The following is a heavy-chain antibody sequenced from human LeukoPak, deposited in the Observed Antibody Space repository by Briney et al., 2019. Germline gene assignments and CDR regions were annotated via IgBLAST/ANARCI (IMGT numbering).Heavy chain of an antibody. V-gene: IGHV4-28*03. CDR2: IYYSGST. CDR1: GYSISSSNW. Sequence: TSDTLSLTCAVSGYSISSSNWWGWIRQPPGKGLEWIGYIYYSGSTYYNPSLKSRVTISVDTSKNQFSLKLSSVTAADTAVYYCARGRVVVPAATINWFDPWGQGTLVTVSS. D-gene: IGHD2-2*01. CDR3: ARGRVVVPAATINWFDP. J-gene: IGHJ5*02.